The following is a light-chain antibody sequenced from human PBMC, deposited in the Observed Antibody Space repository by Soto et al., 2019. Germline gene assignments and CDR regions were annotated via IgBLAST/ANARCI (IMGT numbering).Light chain of an antibody. CDR2: DVS. CDR3: SSYTGSRTVV. V-gene: IGLV2-14*01. Sequence: QSALTQPASVSGSPGQSIAISCTGTNSDVGSYIYVSWYQQYPGKAPKLVIFDVSRRPSGVSDRFSGSKSGNTASLTISGLQAEDEADYYCSSYTGSRTVVFGGGTKVTVL. CDR1: NSDVGSYIY. J-gene: IGLJ2*01.